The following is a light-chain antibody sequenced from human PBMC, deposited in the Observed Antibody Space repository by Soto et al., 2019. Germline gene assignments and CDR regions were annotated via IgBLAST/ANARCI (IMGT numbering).Light chain of an antibody. CDR2: GNS. Sequence: QSVLTQPPSVSGAPGQRVTISCTGSSSNIGAGYDVHWYQQLPGTAPKLLIYGNSNRPSGVPDRFSGSKSGTSASLAITGLQAEDEADYYCQSYDSSLSGSNVVFGGGTKLIVL. CDR1: SSNIGAGYD. J-gene: IGLJ2*01. V-gene: IGLV1-40*01. CDR3: QSYDSSLSGSNVV.